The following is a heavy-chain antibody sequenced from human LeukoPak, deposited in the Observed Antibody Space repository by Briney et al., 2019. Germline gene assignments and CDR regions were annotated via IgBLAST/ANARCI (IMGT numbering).Heavy chain of an antibody. CDR1: GYTFTSYA. D-gene: IGHD3-3*01. J-gene: IGHJ5*02. Sequence: ASVKVSCKASGYTFTSYAMHWVRQAPGQRLEWMGWINAGNGNTNYAQKFQGRVTMTRDTSISTAYMELSRLRSDDTAVYYCARDRGPLRFLEWLSPNWFDPWGQGTLVTVSS. V-gene: IGHV1-3*01. CDR2: INAGNGNT. CDR3: ARDRGPLRFLEWLSPNWFDP.